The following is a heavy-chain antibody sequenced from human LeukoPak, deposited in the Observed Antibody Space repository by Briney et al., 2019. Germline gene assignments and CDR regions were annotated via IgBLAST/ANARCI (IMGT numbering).Heavy chain of an antibody. D-gene: IGHD3-10*01. CDR2: ISSSSSYI. CDR3: ARGDLLWFGELLSSFDY. CDR1: GFTFSSYS. Sequence: GGSLRLSCAASGFTFSSYSMNWFRQAPGKGLEWVSSISSSSSYIYYADSVKGRFTISRDNAKNSLYLQMNSLRAEDTAVYYCARGDLLWFGELLSSFDYWGQGTLVTVSS. J-gene: IGHJ4*02. V-gene: IGHV3-21*01.